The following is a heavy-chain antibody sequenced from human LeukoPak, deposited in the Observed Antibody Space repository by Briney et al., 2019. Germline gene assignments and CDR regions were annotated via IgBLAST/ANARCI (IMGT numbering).Heavy chain of an antibody. D-gene: IGHD3-10*01. CDR1: GYTFTGYY. CDR3: ARDRLRITMVRGVMVAFDI. J-gene: IGHJ3*02. Sequence: ASVKVSCKASGYTFTGYYMHWVRQAPGQGLEWMGRINPNSGGTNYAQKFQGRVTMTRDTSISTAYMELSRLRSDDTAVYYCARDRLRITMVRGVMVAFDIWGQGTMVTVSS. V-gene: IGHV1-2*02. CDR2: INPNSGGT.